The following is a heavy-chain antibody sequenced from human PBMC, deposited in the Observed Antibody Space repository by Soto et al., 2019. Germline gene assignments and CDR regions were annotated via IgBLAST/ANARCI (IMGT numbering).Heavy chain of an antibody. CDR1: GYTFTDYY. J-gene: IGHJ6*02. CDR3: ARDVTRTQSCTNGVCYYHYYDMDV. V-gene: IGHV1-2*02. D-gene: IGHD2-8*01. Sequence: QVQLVQSGAEVKKPGASLKVSCKASGYTFTDYYVHWVRQAPGQGLEWMGWINPNSGGTKTAQKFQGRVTGTRDTSISTAYMDLSRLRSDDTAVYYCARDVTRTQSCTNGVCYYHYYDMDVWGQGTMVTVSS. CDR2: INPNSGGT.